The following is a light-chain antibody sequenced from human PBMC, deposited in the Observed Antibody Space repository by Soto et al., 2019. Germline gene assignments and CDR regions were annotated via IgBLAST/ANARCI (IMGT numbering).Light chain of an antibody. CDR3: QYYDASQGIT. CDR2: SAS. Sequence: ELVLTQSPGTLSLSPGEGATLSCRASQSVVTSWLAWYQQKPGQAPRLLIYSASSRAAGIPDAFSGSGSGADFTLTISRLEPEDLAVYYCQYYDASQGITFGQGTRLEIK. J-gene: IGKJ5*01. CDR1: QSVVTSW. V-gene: IGKV3-20*01.